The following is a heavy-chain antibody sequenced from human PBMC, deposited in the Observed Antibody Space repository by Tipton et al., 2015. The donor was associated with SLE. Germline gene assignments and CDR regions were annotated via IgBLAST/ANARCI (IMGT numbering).Heavy chain of an antibody. CDR2: IRSKANSYAT. CDR3: TREIAAAGTREFYY. V-gene: IGHV3-73*01. Sequence: SLRLSCAASGFTFSGSAMHWVRQASGKGLEWVGRIRSKANSYATAYAASVKGRFTISRDDSKNTAYLQMNSLKTEDTAVYYCTREIAAAGTREFYYWGQGTLVTVSS. CDR1: GFTFSGSA. J-gene: IGHJ4*02. D-gene: IGHD6-13*01.